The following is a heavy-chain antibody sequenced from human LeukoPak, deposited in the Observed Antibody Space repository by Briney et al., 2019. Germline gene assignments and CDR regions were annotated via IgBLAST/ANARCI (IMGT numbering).Heavy chain of an antibody. V-gene: IGHV3-43*02. Sequence: RGSLRDSCAASGFSFYDYVPHWVCQAPGKGLEWVSLISGDGGSTYYADSVKGRFTISRDNSKNSLYLQMNSLRTEDTALYYCAKDLYYYDSGGYAIWGEGTMVTVSS. J-gene: IGHJ3*01. CDR1: GFSFYDYV. CDR3: AKDLYYYDSGGYAI. D-gene: IGHD3-22*01. CDR2: ISGDGGST.